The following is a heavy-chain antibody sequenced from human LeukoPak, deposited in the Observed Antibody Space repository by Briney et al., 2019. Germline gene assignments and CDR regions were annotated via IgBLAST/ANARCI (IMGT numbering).Heavy chain of an antibody. J-gene: IGHJ4*02. CDR3: ARTSLGYSYGFGY. D-gene: IGHD5-18*01. V-gene: IGHV3-21*01. Sequence: TGGSLRLSCAASGFTFSSYAMSWVRQAPGKGLEWVSSISSSSSYIYYADSVKGRFTISRDNAKNSLYLQMNSLRAEDTAVYYCARTSLGYSYGFGYWGQGTLVTVSS. CDR1: GFTFSSYA. CDR2: ISSSSSYI.